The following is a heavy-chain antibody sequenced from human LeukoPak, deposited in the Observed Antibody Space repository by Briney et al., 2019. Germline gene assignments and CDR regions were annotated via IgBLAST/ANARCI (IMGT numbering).Heavy chain of an antibody. V-gene: IGHV1-2*02. D-gene: IGHD3-3*01. CDR2: INPNSGGT. Sequence: ASVKVSCKASGYTFTGYYMHWVRQAPGQGLEWMGWINPNSGGTNYAQKFQGRVTMTRDTSISTAYMELSRLRSDDTAVYYSAREGDYDFWSGLADYWGQGTLVTVSS. CDR1: GYTFTGYY. J-gene: IGHJ4*02. CDR3: AREGDYDFWSGLADY.